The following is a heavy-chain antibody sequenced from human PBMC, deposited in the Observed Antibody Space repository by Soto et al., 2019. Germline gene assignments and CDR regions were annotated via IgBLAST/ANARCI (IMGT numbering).Heavy chain of an antibody. J-gene: IGHJ4*02. CDR1: GFPFAPST. V-gene: IGHV3-23*01. Sequence: EVQLLQSGGGLVQPGGSLTLSCGVSGFPFAPSTMSWVRQAPGKGLEWVCTISVSVGSTYSADSVQGRFTVSSDISDNTLFLRMTSLTADDTAVYFCAKRDVPHSTSNAYFYDHWGRGVLVTVSS. CDR3: AKRDVPHSTSNAYFYDH. D-gene: IGHD2-21*02. CDR2: ISVSVGST.